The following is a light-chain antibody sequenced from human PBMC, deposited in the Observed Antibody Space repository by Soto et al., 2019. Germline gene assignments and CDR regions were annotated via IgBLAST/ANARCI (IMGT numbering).Light chain of an antibody. CDR2: DVT. CDR3: CSFAGNYGVV. CDR1: SSDVGGYNY. V-gene: IGLV2-11*01. Sequence: QSVLTQPRSVSGSPGLSVTISCTGTSSDVGGYNYVSWYQEHPGKAPKLMIFDVTERPSGVPDRFSGSKSGNTASLTISGLQAEDEADYYCCSFAGNYGVVFGGGTKLTVL. J-gene: IGLJ2*01.